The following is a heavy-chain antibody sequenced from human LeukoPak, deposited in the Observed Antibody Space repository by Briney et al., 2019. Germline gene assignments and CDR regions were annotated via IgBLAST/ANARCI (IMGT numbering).Heavy chain of an antibody. J-gene: IGHJ4*02. V-gene: IGHV3-30*18. CDR3: AKDYRYTATNYFDY. Sequence: GGSLRLSCAASGFTFSSYGMPWVRQAPGKGLEWVAVISYDGSNKYYADSVKGRFTISRDNSKNTLYLQMNSLRAEDTAVYYCAKDYRYTATNYFDYWGQGTLVTVSS. CDR1: GFTFSSYG. D-gene: IGHD5-18*01. CDR2: ISYDGSNK.